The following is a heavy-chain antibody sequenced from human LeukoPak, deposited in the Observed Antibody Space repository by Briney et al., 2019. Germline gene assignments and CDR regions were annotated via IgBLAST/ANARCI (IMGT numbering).Heavy chain of an antibody. V-gene: IGHV4-34*01. CDR2: INHSGST. CDR1: GGSFSGYY. Sequence: SGTLSLTCAVYGGSFSGYYWSWIRQPPGKGLEWIGEINHSGSTNYNPSLKSRATISVDTSKNQFSLKLSSVTAADTAVYYCARGSDTANDYWGQGTLVTVSS. J-gene: IGHJ4*02. CDR3: ARGSDTANDY. D-gene: IGHD5-18*01.